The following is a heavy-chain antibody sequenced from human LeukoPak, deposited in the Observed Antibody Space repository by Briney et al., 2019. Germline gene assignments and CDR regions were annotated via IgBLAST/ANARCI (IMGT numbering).Heavy chain of an antibody. CDR2: ISSSSSTI. CDR1: GFTFSSYS. Sequence: GGSLRLSCAASGFTFSSYSMNWVRQAPGKGLERVSYISSSSSTIYYADSVKGRFTISRDNAKNSLYLQMNSLRAEDTAVYYCARDWGMAADYWGQGTLVTVSS. CDR3: ARDWGMAADY. D-gene: IGHD3-16*01. J-gene: IGHJ4*02. V-gene: IGHV3-48*01.